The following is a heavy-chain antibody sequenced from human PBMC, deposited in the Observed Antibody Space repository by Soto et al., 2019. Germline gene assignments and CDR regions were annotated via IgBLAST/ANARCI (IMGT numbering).Heavy chain of an antibody. J-gene: IGHJ4*02. V-gene: IGHV4-59*08. CDR2: VYYSGST. CDR1: GGSISDYY. CDR3: ARQAID. Sequence: QVQLQESGPGLVKPLETLSLTCTVSGGSISDYYWSWFRQAPGKGLDWIGYVYYSGSTNYNPSLQSRVTMSVDTSKIQFSLKLSSVTAADTAVYYCARQAIDWGQGTLVTVSS.